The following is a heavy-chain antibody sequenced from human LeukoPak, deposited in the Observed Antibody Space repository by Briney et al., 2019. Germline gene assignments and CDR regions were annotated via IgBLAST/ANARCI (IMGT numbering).Heavy chain of an antibody. CDR1: GFTFSRYG. J-gene: IGHJ4*02. D-gene: IGHD6-13*01. CDR2: ISSSSSYI. Sequence: GGSLRLSCAASGFTFSRYGMNWVRQAPGKGLEWVSSISSSSSYIYYADSVKGRFTISRDNSKNTLYLQMNSLRAEDTAVYFCARDGDRIAAAGYSGYFDYWGQGTLVTVSS. CDR3: ARDGDRIAAAGYSGYFDY. V-gene: IGHV3-21*01.